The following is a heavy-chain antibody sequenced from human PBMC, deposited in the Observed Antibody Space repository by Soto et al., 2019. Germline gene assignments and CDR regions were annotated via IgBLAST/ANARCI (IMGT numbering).Heavy chain of an antibody. V-gene: IGHV3-15*07. CDR1: GFTFTNAW. J-gene: IGHJ4*02. D-gene: IGHD3-22*01. Sequence: VHLVESGGDLVKPGGSLRLSCAVSGFTFTNAWMNWVRQAPGKGLEWVGRIKSKNDGGTTEYAAPVKGRLIITRDDSKNTVYLQMNSLQTEDTGVYYCTTGLTYYSDSSGYYFDAWGQGTLVTVSS. CDR3: TTGLTYYSDSSGYYFDA. CDR2: IKSKNDGGTT.